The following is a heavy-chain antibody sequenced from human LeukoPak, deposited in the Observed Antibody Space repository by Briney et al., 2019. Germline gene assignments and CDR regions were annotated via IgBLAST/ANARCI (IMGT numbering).Heavy chain of an antibody. CDR3: ARTLNTAFDY. J-gene: IGHJ4*02. Sequence: SETLSLTCAVSGGSISSGGYSWSWIRQLPGKGLEWIAYIYHSGNTYYNPSLKSRVTMSVDRSKNQFSLKLSSVTAADTAVYYCARTLNTAFDYWGQGTLVTVSS. V-gene: IGHV4-30-2*01. D-gene: IGHD5-18*01. CDR2: IYHSGNT. CDR1: GGSISSGGYS.